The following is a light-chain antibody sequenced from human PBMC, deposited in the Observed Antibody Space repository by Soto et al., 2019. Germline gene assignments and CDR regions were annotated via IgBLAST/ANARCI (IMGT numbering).Light chain of an antibody. J-gene: IGKJ1*01. CDR2: GAS. CDR1: QDIGKY. CDR3: QKYDTVPWT. V-gene: IGKV1-27*01. Sequence: DIQITQSPSSLPASVGDRVTITCRASQDIGKYLVWYQQKPGQVPSLLIYGASTLHSGVPSRFSGSGSGTYFTLTISSLQPEDFATYYCQKYDTVPWTFGKGTKV.